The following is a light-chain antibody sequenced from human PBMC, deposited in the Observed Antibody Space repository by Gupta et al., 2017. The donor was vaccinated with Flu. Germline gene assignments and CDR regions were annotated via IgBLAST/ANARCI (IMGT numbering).Light chain of an antibody. V-gene: IGKV3-15*01. J-gene: IGKJ1*01. Sequence: DIVMTQSPATLSVSPGERATLSCRASQSVSNRVAWYKQKPGQAPRLLIYDASTRASGIPARFSGSGSGTEFTLTISSLQSEDFAVYFCQQYNNRRTFGQGTKVEIK. CDR2: DAS. CDR3: QQYNNRRT. CDR1: QSVSNR.